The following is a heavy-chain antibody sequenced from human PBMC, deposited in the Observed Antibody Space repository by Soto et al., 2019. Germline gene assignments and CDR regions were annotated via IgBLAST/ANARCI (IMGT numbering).Heavy chain of an antibody. Sequence: PGGSLRLSCAASGFTFSSYAMSWVRQAPGKGLEWVSAISGSGGSTYYADSVKGRFTISRDNSKNTLYLQMNSLRDEDTAVYYCAVYCSNTSCYRDWFDPWGQGTLVTVSS. CDR1: GFTFSSYA. CDR2: ISGSGGST. D-gene: IGHD2-2*02. J-gene: IGHJ5*02. V-gene: IGHV3-23*01. CDR3: AVYCSNTSCYRDWFDP.